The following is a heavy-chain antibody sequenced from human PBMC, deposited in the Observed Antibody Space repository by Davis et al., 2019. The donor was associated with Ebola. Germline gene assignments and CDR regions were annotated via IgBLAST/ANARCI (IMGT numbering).Heavy chain of an antibody. CDR3: ARGGRHSSVDFDF. V-gene: IGHV5-51*01. CDR1: GYSFTNSW. CDR2: IYPGDSHT. D-gene: IGHD6-19*01. Sequence: GESLKISCYGSGYSFTNSWIGWVRQVSGNGLEWMGIIYPGDSHTRYSPSFEGHVTISVDKSITTAYLQWNSLEASDTAMYYCARGGRHSSVDFDFWGQGTLVTVSS. J-gene: IGHJ4*02.